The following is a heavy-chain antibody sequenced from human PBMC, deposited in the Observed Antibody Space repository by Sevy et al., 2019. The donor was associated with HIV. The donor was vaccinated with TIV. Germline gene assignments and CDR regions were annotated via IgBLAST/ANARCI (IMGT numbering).Heavy chain of an antibody. V-gene: IGHV3-21*01. CDR1: GFTFSSYS. CDR2: ISSSSSYI. Sequence: GGSLRLSCAASGFTFSSYSMNWVRQAPGEGLEWVSSISSSSSYIYYADSVKGRFTISRDNAKNSLYLQMNSLRAEDTAVYYCASTMVRGVYDAFDIWGQGTMVTVSS. D-gene: IGHD3-10*01. J-gene: IGHJ3*02. CDR3: ASTMVRGVYDAFDI.